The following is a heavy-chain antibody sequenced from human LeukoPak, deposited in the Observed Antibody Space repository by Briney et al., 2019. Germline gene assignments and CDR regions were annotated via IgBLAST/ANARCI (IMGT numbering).Heavy chain of an antibody. Sequence: GGSLRLSCVASGFTFTGHSMHWVRQAPGKGLEWVAVVADDEKTIFFADSLKGRFTVSRDNSKNTVYLQMNSLRDEDTAVYYCAREKQSGGTPFDYWGQGSLVTVSS. V-gene: IGHV3-30*04. CDR1: GFTFTGHS. CDR2: VADDEKTI. CDR3: AREKQSGGTPFDY. J-gene: IGHJ4*02. D-gene: IGHD1-26*01.